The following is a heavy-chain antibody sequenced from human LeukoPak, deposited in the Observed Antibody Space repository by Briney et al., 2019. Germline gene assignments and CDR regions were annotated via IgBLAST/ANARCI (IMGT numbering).Heavy chain of an antibody. CDR2: IVLGSGNT. D-gene: IGHD3-3*01. CDR1: GFTFHTSA. V-gene: IGHV1-58*02. CDR3: AAQRGASLHDFWSTRLFDP. Sequence: SVKVSXKASGFTFHTSAMQWVRQARRQRLEWIGWIVLGSGNTVYSHKFHDRVIITRDMSTSTVYMELDSLGSEDTAVYYCAAQRGASLHDFWSTRLFDPWGQGTLVTVSS. J-gene: IGHJ5*02.